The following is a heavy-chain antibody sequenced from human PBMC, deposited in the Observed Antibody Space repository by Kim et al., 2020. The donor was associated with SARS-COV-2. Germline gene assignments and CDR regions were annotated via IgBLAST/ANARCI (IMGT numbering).Heavy chain of an antibody. V-gene: IGHV3-30*18. D-gene: IGHD3-10*01. Sequence: GGSLRLSCAASGFTFSSYGMHWVRQAPGKGLEWVAVISYDGSNKYYADSVKGRFTISRDNSKNTLYLQMNSLRAEDTAVYYCAKESGSGSYYAWTYDYYGMDVWGQGTPVTVSS. CDR2: ISYDGSNK. CDR3: AKESGSGSYYAWTYDYYGMDV. CDR1: GFTFSSYG. J-gene: IGHJ6*02.